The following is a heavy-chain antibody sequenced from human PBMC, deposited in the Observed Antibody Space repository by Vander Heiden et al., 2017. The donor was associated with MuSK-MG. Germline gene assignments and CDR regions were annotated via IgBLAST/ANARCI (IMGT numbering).Heavy chain of an antibody. CDR2: INTDGSYT. J-gene: IGHJ4*02. Sequence: EVQLVESGGGLVPPGGSLRLSCAASGLTFSTYWMHWVCQAPGKGLVWVSRINTDGSYTSYADSVKGRFTISRDNAKNTLYLQMNSLRTEDTAVYYCARVGSAPPFNWGQGTLVTVSS. V-gene: IGHV3-74*01. D-gene: IGHD6-6*01. CDR1: GLTFSTYW. CDR3: ARVGSAPPFN.